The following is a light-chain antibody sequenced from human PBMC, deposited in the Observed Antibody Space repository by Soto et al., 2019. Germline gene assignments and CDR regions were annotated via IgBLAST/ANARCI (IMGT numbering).Light chain of an antibody. Sequence: QSALTQPASVSGSPGQSITISCTGTSRDVGSYNLVSWYQQHPGNAPKLIIYEGTKRPSGVSYRFSGSKSGNTASLTISGLHEEDEGDYHCCSFAGSSTDVFGTGTKLTVL. V-gene: IGLV2-14*02. J-gene: IGLJ1*01. CDR3: CSFAGSSTDV. CDR2: EGT. CDR1: SRDVGSYNL.